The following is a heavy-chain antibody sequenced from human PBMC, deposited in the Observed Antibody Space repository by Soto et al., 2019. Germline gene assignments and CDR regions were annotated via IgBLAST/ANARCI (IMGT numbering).Heavy chain of an antibody. J-gene: IGHJ3*02. CDR2: IWYDGSNK. D-gene: IGHD3-22*01. CDR1: GFTFSSYG. V-gene: IGHV3-33*01. Sequence: PGGSLRLSCAASGFTFSSYGMHSVRQAPGKGLEWVAVIWYDGSNKYYADSVKGRFTISRDNSKNTLYLQMNSLRAEDTAVYYCARDSSGYYYRVGAFDIWGQGTMVTVSS. CDR3: ARDSSGYYYRVGAFDI.